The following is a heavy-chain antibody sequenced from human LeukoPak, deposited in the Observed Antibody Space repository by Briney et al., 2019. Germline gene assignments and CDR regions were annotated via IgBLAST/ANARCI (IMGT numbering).Heavy chain of an antibody. V-gene: IGHV3-48*04. CDR3: ARDGLGYCSSTSCYPGWFDP. J-gene: IGHJ5*02. Sequence: QAGGSLRLFCAASGFTFSSYSMNWVRQAPGKGLEWVSYISSSSSTIYYGDSVKCRFTISRDNANNSLYLQMNSLRAEDTAVYYCARDGLGYCSSTSCYPGWFDPWGQGTLVTVSS. D-gene: IGHD2-2*01. CDR2: ISSSSSTI. CDR1: GFTFSSYS.